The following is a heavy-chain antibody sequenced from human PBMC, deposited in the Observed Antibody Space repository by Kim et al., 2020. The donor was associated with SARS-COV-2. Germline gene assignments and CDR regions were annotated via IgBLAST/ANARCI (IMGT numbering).Heavy chain of an antibody. J-gene: IGHJ5*02. CDR3: VREPAS. V-gene: IGHV3-11*01. CDR2: GSSH. Sequence: GSSHGYADSVNGRFTISRDNAKKSLSLQMNRLTPEDTAVYYCVREPASWGQGTLVTVSS.